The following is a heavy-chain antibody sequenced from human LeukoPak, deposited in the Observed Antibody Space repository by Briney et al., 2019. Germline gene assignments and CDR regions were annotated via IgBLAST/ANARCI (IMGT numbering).Heavy chain of an antibody. CDR3: ASTRGTYFDY. D-gene: IGHD3-10*01. CDR2: ISSSNSYI. Sequence: GGSLRLSCAASGFTFCSYSMNWVRQAPGKGLEWVSSISSSNSYIYYADSVKGRFTISRDNAKNSLYLQMNSLRAEDTAVYYCASTRGTYFDYWGQGTLVTVSS. J-gene: IGHJ4*02. CDR1: GFTFCSYS. V-gene: IGHV3-21*01.